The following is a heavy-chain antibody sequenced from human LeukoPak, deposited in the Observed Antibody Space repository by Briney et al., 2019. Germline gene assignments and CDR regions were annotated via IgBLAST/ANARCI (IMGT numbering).Heavy chain of an antibody. J-gene: IGHJ3*02. CDR2: IYYSGST. V-gene: IGHV4-59*08. CDR3: ARELLLLNAFDI. Sequence: SETLSLTCTVSGGSISSYYWSWIRQPPGKGLEWIGYIYYSGSTNYNPSLKSRVTISVDTSKNQFSLKLSSVTAADTAVYYCARELLLLNAFDIWGQGTMVTVSS. D-gene: IGHD1-26*01. CDR1: GGSISSYY.